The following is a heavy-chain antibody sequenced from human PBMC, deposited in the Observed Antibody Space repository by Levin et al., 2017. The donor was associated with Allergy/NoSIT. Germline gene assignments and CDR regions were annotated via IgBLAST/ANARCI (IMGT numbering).Heavy chain of an antibody. Sequence: LSLTCAASGFTFSSSAMSWVRQAPGKGLEWVSAISGSGGSTYYADSVKGRFTISRDNSKNTLYLQMNSLRAEDTAVYYCAKVSGYSYGDFDYWGQGTLVTVSS. J-gene: IGHJ4*02. V-gene: IGHV3-23*01. CDR3: AKVSGYSYGDFDY. D-gene: IGHD5-18*01. CDR1: GFTFSSSA. CDR2: ISGSGGST.